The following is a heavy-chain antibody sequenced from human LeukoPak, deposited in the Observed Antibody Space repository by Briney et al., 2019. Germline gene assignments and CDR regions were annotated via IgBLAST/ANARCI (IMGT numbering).Heavy chain of an antibody. CDR3: ARGGSGWYPVDWFDP. Sequence: SGTLSLTCTVSGGSISSYYWSGIRQPPGKGLEWIGYIYYSGSTNYNPSLKSRVTISVDTSKNQFSLKLSSVTAADTAVYYCARGGSGWYPVDWFDPWGQGTLVTVSS. J-gene: IGHJ5*02. CDR2: IYYSGST. D-gene: IGHD6-19*01. V-gene: IGHV4-59*01. CDR1: GGSISSYY.